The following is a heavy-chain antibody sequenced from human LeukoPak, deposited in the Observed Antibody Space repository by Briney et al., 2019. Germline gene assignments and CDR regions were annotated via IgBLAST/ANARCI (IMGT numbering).Heavy chain of an antibody. CDR3: AKDVDETHSYGSGSWPGAFDI. CDR1: GFTFSNYA. J-gene: IGHJ3*02. Sequence: PGGSLRLSCAASGFTFSNYAMSWVRQAPGKGLGWVSGISGSGGSTYYADSVKGRFTISRDNSKTTLYLQMNSLRAEDTAVYYCAKDVDETHSYGSGSWPGAFDIWGLGTMVTVSS. CDR2: ISGSGGST. D-gene: IGHD3-10*01. V-gene: IGHV3-23*01.